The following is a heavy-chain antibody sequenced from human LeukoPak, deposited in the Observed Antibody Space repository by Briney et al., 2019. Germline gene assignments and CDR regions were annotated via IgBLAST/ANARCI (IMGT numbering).Heavy chain of an antibody. V-gene: IGHV1-69*06. CDR2: VIPMFGTP. CDR3: ARAGIPGYCTNVTCSNWLDP. D-gene: IGHD2-8*01. CDR1: GDTFTTYA. Sequence: SVKVSCKTSGDTFTTYAIIWVRQAPGQGLEWMGGVIPMFGTPNYAQRLQGRVTITADKSTKTAYMELSSLRSEDTAVYYCARAGIPGYCTNVTCSNWLDPWGQGTLVTVSS. J-gene: IGHJ5*02.